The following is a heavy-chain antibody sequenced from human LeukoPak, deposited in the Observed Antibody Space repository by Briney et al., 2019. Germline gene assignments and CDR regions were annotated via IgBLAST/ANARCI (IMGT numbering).Heavy chain of an antibody. Sequence: ASVKVSCRASGYTFTGYYMHWVRQAPGQGLEWMAWISPNSGGTNYVQKFQGRVTVTRDTSISTDYMEVSGLTSDDTALYYCAREPSGSGGYDYWGQGTLVTVSS. V-gene: IGHV1-2*02. D-gene: IGHD3-10*01. CDR1: GYTFTGYY. CDR3: AREPSGSGGYDY. CDR2: ISPNSGGT. J-gene: IGHJ4*02.